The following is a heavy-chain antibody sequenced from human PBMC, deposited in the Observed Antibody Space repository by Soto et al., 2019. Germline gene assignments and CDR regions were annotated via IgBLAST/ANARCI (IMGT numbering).Heavy chain of an antibody. V-gene: IGHV4-31*03. CDR2: IYYSGTT. CDR1: GCSISSGAQY. Sequence: SESLTLTCTVSGCSISSGAQYWSWIRQHPGKGLEWIAYIYYSGTTYYNPSLKSRVTISVDTSENQFSLKLSSVTAADTAVYYCARTFLFDSSGYSPFDCWCQGTLVT. CDR3: ARTFLFDSSGYSPFDC. J-gene: IGHJ4*02. D-gene: IGHD3-22*01.